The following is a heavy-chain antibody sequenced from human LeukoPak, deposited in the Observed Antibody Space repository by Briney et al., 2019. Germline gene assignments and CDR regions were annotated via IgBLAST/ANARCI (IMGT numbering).Heavy chain of an antibody. J-gene: IGHJ3*02. CDR3: AKERGYSYGNDAFDI. Sequence: GGSLRLSCAASGFTFDDYAVHWVRQAPGKGLEWVSGISWNSGSIGYADSVKGRFTISRDNAKNSLYLQMNSLRAEDTALYYCAKERGYSYGNDAFDIWGQGTMVTVSS. V-gene: IGHV3-9*01. CDR1: GFTFDDYA. CDR2: ISWNSGSI. D-gene: IGHD5-18*01.